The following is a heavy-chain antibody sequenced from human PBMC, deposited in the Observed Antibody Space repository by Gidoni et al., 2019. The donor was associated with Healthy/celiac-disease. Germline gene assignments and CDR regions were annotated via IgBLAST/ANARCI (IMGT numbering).Heavy chain of an antibody. J-gene: IGHJ4*02. D-gene: IGHD6-13*01. V-gene: IGHV3-33*01. CDR3: ARGEPGIAAAGTKFFDY. Sequence: QVQLVESGGGVVQPGRSLRLSCAASGFPFSSYGMHWVRQAPGKGLEWVAVIWYDGSNKYYADSVKGRFTISRDNSKNTLYLQMNSLRAEDTAVYYCARGEPGIAAAGTKFFDYWGQGTLVTVSS. CDR1: GFPFSSYG. CDR2: IWYDGSNK.